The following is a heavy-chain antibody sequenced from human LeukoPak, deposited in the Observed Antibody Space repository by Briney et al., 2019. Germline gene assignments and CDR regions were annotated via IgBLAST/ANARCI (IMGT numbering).Heavy chain of an antibody. Sequence: ASVKVSCKASGYTFTSYYMRWVRQAPGQGLEWMGIINPSGGSTSYAQKFQGRVTMTRDTSTSTVYMELSSLRSEDTAVYYCARVPTLTSDYGDYVLDYWGQGTLVTVSS. CDR1: GYTFTSYY. CDR2: INPSGGST. CDR3: ARVPTLTSDYGDYVLDY. J-gene: IGHJ4*02. D-gene: IGHD4-17*01. V-gene: IGHV1-46*01.